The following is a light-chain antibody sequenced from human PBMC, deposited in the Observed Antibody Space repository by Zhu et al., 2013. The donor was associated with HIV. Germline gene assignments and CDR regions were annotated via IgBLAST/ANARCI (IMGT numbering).Light chain of an antibody. CDR2: DAS. Sequence: EIVLTQSPATLSLSPGERATLSCRASQSISNSLGWYQQRPGQVPRLLMYDASTRATGIPARFSGAGSGTDFTLTISSLEPEDVAVYFCQHRSEGPPYTFGPGTKLEIK. J-gene: IGKJ2*01. V-gene: IGKV3-11*01. CDR1: QSISNS. CDR3: QHRSEGPPYT.